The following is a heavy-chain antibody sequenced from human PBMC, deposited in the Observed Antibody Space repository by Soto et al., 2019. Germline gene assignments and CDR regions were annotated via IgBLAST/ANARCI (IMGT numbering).Heavy chain of an antibody. Sequence: EVQLVESGGGLVQPGESLRLSCAASGFTFSYYWMHWVRQAPGKGLVWVSRIHSDGSSTTYADSVKGRFTISRDNARNTLYLQMNSVRAEDTAVYYCARGDRGAFDLWGQGRVVTVSS. CDR1: GFTFSYYW. CDR3: ARGDRGAFDL. CDR2: IHSDGSST. D-gene: IGHD1-26*01. J-gene: IGHJ3*01. V-gene: IGHV3-74*01.